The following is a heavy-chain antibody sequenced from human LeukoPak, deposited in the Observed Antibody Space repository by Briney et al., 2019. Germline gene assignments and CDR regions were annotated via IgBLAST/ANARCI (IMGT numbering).Heavy chain of an antibody. J-gene: IGHJ3*02. Sequence: PSETLSLTCTVSGDSIRSSSYYWGWTRQPPGKGLEWIGNIYYSGSTYYNPSLTSRVTISVDTSKNQFSLRLSSVTAADTAVYYCARDRYYYDTSGPPLDIWGQGTMVTVSS. D-gene: IGHD3-22*01. CDR3: ARDRYYYDTSGPPLDI. V-gene: IGHV4-39*07. CDR1: GDSIRSSSYY. CDR2: IYYSGST.